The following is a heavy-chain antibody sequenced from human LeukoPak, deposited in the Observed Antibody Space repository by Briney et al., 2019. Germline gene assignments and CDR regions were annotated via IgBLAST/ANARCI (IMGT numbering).Heavy chain of an antibody. J-gene: IGHJ5*02. D-gene: IGHD6-19*01. Sequence: GASVKVSCKASGYTFTGYYMHWVRQAPGQGLEWMGWINSNSGGTNYAQKFQGRVTMTRDTSISTAYMELNTLRSDDTAIYYCVRAGPLPYSSDTYNWLDPWGQGTLVTVSS. CDR1: GYTFTGYY. CDR3: VRAGPLPYSSDTYNWLDP. V-gene: IGHV1-2*02. CDR2: INSNSGGT.